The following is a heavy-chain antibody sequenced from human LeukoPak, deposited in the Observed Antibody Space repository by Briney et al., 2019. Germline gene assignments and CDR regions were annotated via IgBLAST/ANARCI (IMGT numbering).Heavy chain of an antibody. CDR3: ARVEQQLDFDH. J-gene: IGHJ4*02. V-gene: IGHV1-18*01. CDR1: GYTFTSYG. CDR2: ISAYNGNT. D-gene: IGHD6-13*01. Sequence: GASVKVSCKASGYTFTSYGISWVRQAPGQGLEWMGWISAYNGNTNYAQKLQGRVTMTTDTSTSTAYKELRSLRSDDTAVYYCARVEQQLDFDHWGQGTLVTVSS.